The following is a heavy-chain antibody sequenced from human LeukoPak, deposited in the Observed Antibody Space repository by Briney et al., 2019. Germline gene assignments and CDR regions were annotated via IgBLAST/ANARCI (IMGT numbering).Heavy chain of an antibody. CDR2: INHSGRT. V-gene: IGHV4-34*01. Sequence: SETLSLTCAVYGGSFSGYYWSCIRQPPGKGLEWIGEINHSGRTNYNPSLKSRVTISVDTSKNQFSLKLSSVTAADTAVYYCARLRWFDYWGQGTLVTVSS. J-gene: IGHJ4*02. D-gene: IGHD4-23*01. CDR3: ARLRWFDY. CDR1: GGSFSGYY.